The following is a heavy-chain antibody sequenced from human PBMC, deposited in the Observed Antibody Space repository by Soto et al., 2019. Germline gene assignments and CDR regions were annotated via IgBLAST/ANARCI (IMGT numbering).Heavy chain of an antibody. D-gene: IGHD1-1*01. Sequence: PGGSLRLSCAVSGLTVSSEYMSWVRQAPGKGLEWVSVIYRSGDTYYADSVEGRFTISRDNSKSTLFLQMNSLRADDTAVYYCATEGSTYGFVAPYFNNWGQG. J-gene: IGHJ4*02. CDR2: IYRSGDT. V-gene: IGHV3-53*01. CDR3: ATEGSTYGFVAPYFNN. CDR1: GLTVSSEY.